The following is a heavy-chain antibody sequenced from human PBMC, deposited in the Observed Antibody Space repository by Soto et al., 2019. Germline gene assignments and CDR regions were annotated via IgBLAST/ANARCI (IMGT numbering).Heavy chain of an antibody. CDR3: ARDSTPACTDV. CDR1: GFPFSSYG. Sequence: GGSLRLSCAASGFPFSSYGMHLVRQSPGKGLEWVAFIWYDGSNKYYADSVKGRFTISRDNSKNTLYLQMNSLRAEDTAVYYCARDSTPACTDVSDQGTTVTVSS. D-gene: IGHD2-2*01. CDR2: IWYDGSNK. V-gene: IGHV3-33*01. J-gene: IGHJ6*02.